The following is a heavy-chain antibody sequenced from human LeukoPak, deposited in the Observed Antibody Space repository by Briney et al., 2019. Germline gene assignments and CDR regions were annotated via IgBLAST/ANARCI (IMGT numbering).Heavy chain of an antibody. CDR1: GGSISSYY. Sequence: SETLSLTCTVSGGSISSYYWSWLRQSAGKGLEWIGRTYVTGATNYNPSFESRVTMSMDTSKNQVSFQLTSVTAADTAVYYCARESAGCGGNCHLIGYYSMDVWGRGTTVIVSS. D-gene: IGHD2-2*03. CDR2: TYVTGAT. J-gene: IGHJ6*03. CDR3: ARESAGCGGNCHLIGYYSMDV. V-gene: IGHV4-4*07.